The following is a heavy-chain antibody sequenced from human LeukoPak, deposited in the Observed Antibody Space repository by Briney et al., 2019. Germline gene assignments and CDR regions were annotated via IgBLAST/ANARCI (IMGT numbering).Heavy chain of an antibody. D-gene: IGHD2/OR15-2a*01. CDR3: ARAIEGWFDP. CDR1: GGTFSSYA. CDR2: IIPIFGIA. V-gene: IGHV1-69*04. J-gene: IGHJ5*02. Sequence: SVKVSCKASGGTFSSYAISWVRQAPGQGLAWMGRIIPIFGIANYAQKFQGRVTITADKSTSTAYMELSSLRSEDTAVYYCARAIEGWFDPWGQGTLVTVSS.